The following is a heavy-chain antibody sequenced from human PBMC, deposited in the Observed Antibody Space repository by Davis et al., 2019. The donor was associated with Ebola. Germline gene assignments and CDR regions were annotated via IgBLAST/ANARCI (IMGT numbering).Heavy chain of an antibody. CDR3: ARGPVEWFGELYYYYGMDV. D-gene: IGHD3-10*01. J-gene: IGHJ6*02. CDR2: INHSGST. V-gene: IGHV4-39*07. CDR1: GGSISSGDYY. Sequence: SETLSLTCTVSGGSISSGDYYWSWIRQPPGKGLEWIGEINHSGSTNYNPSLKSRVTISVDTSKNQFSLKLSSVTAADTAVYYCARGPVEWFGELYYYYGMDVWGQGTTVTVSS.